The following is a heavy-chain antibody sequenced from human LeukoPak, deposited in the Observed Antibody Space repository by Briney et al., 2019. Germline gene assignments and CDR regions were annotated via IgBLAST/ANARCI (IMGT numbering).Heavy chain of an antibody. CDR3: ARHRVVAAAGIDY. CDR2: IYPGDSDT. Sequence: GESLKISCKGSGYSFTSYWIGWVRQMPGKGLEWMGIIYPGDSDTRYSPSFQGQVTISADKSISTAYLQWSSLKASDTAMYHCARHRVVAAAGIDYWGQGTLVTVSS. D-gene: IGHD6-13*01. CDR1: GYSFTSYW. J-gene: IGHJ4*02. V-gene: IGHV5-51*01.